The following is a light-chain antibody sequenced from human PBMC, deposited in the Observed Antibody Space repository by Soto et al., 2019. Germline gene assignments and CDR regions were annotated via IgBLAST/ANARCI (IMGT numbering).Light chain of an antibody. CDR1: SSNIGSNT. CDR3: AAWDDSLKGLWV. CDR2: SNN. V-gene: IGLV1-44*01. J-gene: IGLJ3*02. Sequence: QSVLTQPPSASGTPGQRVTISCSGSSSNIGSNTVNWYQQLPGTAPKLLIYSNNQRPSGVPDRFSGSKSGTSASLAISGLQSEDEADYYCAAWDDSLKGLWVFGGGTKLTVL.